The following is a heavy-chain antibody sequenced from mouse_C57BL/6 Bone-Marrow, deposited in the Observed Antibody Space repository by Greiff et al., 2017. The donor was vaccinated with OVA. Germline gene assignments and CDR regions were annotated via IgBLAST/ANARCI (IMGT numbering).Heavy chain of an antibody. V-gene: IGHV1-81*01. CDR2: IYPRSGNT. CDR3: AMAYSNYPFAY. D-gene: IGHD2-5*01. Sequence: VQLQQSGAELARPGASVKLSCKASGYTFTSYGISWVKQRTGQGLEWIGEIYPRSGNTYYNEKFKGKATLTADKSSITAYMELRSLTAEDSAVYYCAMAYSNYPFAYWGQGTLVTVSA. J-gene: IGHJ3*01. CDR1: GYTFTSYG.